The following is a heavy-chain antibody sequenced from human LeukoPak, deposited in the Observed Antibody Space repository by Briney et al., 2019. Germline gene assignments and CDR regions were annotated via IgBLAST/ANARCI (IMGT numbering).Heavy chain of an antibody. V-gene: IGHV1-2*02. CDR2: INPNSGGT. J-gene: IGHJ1*01. Sequence: ASVKVSCKASGYTFTGYYMHWVRQAPGQGLEGMGWINPNSGGTNYAQKFQGRVTMTRDTSISTAYMELSRLRSDDTAVYYCARGPTRTGEYFQHWGQGTLVTVSS. CDR1: GYTFTGYY. CDR3: ARGPTRTGEYFQH. D-gene: IGHD4-17*01.